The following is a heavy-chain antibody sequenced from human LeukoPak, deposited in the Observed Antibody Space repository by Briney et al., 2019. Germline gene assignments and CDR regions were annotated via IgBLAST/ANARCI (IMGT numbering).Heavy chain of an antibody. CDR3: ARDLSGSARRFDP. CDR2: IYYSGST. D-gene: IGHD3-10*01. CDR1: GGSISSGDYY. V-gene: IGHV4-30-4*01. J-gene: IGHJ5*02. Sequence: SQTLSLTCTVSGGSISSGDYYWSWIRRPPGKGLEWIGYIYYSGSTYYNPSLKSRVTISVDTSKNRFSLKLSSVTAADTAVYYCARDLSGSARRFDPWGQGTLVTVSS.